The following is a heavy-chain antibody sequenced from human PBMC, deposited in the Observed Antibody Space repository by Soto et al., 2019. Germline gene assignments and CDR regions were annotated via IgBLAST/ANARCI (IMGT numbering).Heavy chain of an antibody. J-gene: IGHJ5*01. Sequence: QVQLQESGPGLVKPSQTLALTCTVSGGSISSGGYYWSWILQHPGTGLEWIGYIFYSGTTSYNPALKSRATISVDTSKNQSSLKLSTVTAADTTVYYSTRSADTWGAGALGTVSS. CDR3: TRSADT. CDR2: IFYSGTT. V-gene: IGHV4-31*03. CDR1: GGSISSGGYY.